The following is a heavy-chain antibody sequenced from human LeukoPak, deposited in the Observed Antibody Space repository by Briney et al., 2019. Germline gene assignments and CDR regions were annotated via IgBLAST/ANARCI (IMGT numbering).Heavy chain of an antibody. J-gene: IGHJ4*02. D-gene: IGHD3-22*01. CDR3: ARGGYYYDSSGYPDY. V-gene: IGHV1-2*02. Sequence: VASVKVSCKASGYTFTGYYMHWVRQAPGQGLEWMGWINPNSGGTNYAQKFQGRVTMTRDTSISTAYMELSRLRSDDTAVYYCARGGYYYDSSGYPDYWGQGTRVTVSS. CDR2: INPNSGGT. CDR1: GYTFTGYY.